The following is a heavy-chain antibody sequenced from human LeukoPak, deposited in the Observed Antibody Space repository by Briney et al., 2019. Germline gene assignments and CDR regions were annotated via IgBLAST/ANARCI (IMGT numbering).Heavy chain of an antibody. CDR2: ISNDGSNK. CDR1: GFTFSGYG. J-gene: IGHJ4*02. V-gene: IGHV3-30*18. CDR3: AKESSTDDSDSGGYYHGIDY. Sequence: PGGSLRLSCAASGFTFSGYGMHWVRQAPAKGLEWVAIISNDGSNKYYADSVKGRFTISRDDSKNTLYLQMGSLRAEDTAVYYCAKESSTDDSDSGGYYHGIDYWGQGILVTVSS. D-gene: IGHD3-22*01.